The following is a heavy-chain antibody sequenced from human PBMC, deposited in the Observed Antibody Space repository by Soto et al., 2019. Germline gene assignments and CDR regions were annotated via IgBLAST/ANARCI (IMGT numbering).Heavy chain of an antibody. D-gene: IGHD2-8*01. Sequence: SETLSLTCTVSGGSINSYYWSWVRQPPGKGLEWIGYIYYSGSANYNPSLKSRVTISVDTSKNQFSLKLSSVTAADTAVYYCARKVPYCTNGVCYGPNWFDPWGQGTLVTVSS. CDR3: ARKVPYCTNGVCYGPNWFDP. CDR1: GGSINSYY. V-gene: IGHV4-59*01. CDR2: IYYSGSA. J-gene: IGHJ5*02.